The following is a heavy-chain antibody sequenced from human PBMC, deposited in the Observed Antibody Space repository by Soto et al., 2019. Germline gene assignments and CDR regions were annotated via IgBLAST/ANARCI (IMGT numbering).Heavy chain of an antibody. J-gene: IGHJ4*02. CDR2: VYYTGNS. CDR3: ARKDYDSRLDF. CDR1: GDPVSSGSFY. V-gene: IGHV4-61*01. Sequence: PSETLSLTCTVSGDPVSSGSFYWSWLRQPPGKGLEWIGYVYYTGNSNNNPSLKSRVTISIDTSKNEFSLKLRSVTAADTAVYYCARKDYDSRLDFWGQGTLVTVSS. D-gene: IGHD3-22*01.